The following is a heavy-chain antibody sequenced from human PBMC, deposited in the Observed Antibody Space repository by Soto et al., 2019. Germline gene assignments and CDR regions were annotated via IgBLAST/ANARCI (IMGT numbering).Heavy chain of an antibody. CDR2: IYGDGST. V-gene: IGHV3-53*04. CDR1: VFTVSSNY. D-gene: IGHD6-19*01. J-gene: IGHJ5*02. CDR3: ASSQWLPNIFAS. Sequence: EVQLVESGGGLVQPGGSLTLSCAASVFTVSSNYMSWVRQAPGKGLEWVSVIYGDGSTYYADSVKGRFTISRHNSKNSLYLQMNSLRPEDTALYYCASSQWLPNIFASWGQGTLVTVSS.